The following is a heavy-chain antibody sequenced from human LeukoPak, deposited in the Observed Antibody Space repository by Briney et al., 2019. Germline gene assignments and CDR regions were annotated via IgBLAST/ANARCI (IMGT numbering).Heavy chain of an antibody. CDR3: AKDSSGHSFPNWFDP. V-gene: IGHV3-23*01. D-gene: IGHD3-22*01. Sequence: AGGSLRLSCAASGFTFSSYPMSWVRQAPGKGLEWVSGISGSGSSTYYTDSVKGRFTISRDNSKNTLYLQMNSLRADDTAVYYCAKDSSGHSFPNWFDPWGQGTLVTVSS. CDR1: GFTFSSYP. J-gene: IGHJ5*01. CDR2: ISGSGSST.